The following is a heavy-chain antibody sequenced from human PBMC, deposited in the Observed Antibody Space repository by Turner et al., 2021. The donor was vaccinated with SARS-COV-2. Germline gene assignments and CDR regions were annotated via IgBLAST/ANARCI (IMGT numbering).Heavy chain of an antibody. CDR2: VHNGASANT. D-gene: IGHD4-17*01. J-gene: IGHJ6*02. CDR1: GCSMSNFY. V-gene: IGHV4-59*13. Sequence: HLQESGPGVVRTSEALSLTCPVSGCSMSNFYWNWLRQSPGKGPEWIGYVHNGASANTNYNPSLKSRVTMILDTSKNQFSLRLNSVTAADTAVYFCARAPVTTPVYFYGLDVWGQGTTVTVSS. CDR3: ARAPVTTPVYFYGLDV.